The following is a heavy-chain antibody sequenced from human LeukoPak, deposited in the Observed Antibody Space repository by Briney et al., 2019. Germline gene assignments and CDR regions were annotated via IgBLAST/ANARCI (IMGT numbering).Heavy chain of an antibody. CDR1: GYTFTSYE. Sequence: GASVKVSCKASGYTFTSYEINWVRQATGQGLEWMGWMNPNSGNTGYAQSFQGRVTMTRNTSISTAYMELSSLRSEDTAVYYCARRRIRDSKVDYWGQGTLVAVSS. CDR2: MNPNSGNT. V-gene: IGHV1-8*01. D-gene: IGHD2-15*01. J-gene: IGHJ4*02. CDR3: ARRRIRDSKVDY.